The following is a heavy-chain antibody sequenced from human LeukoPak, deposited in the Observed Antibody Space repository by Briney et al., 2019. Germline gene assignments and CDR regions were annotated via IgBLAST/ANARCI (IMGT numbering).Heavy chain of an antibody. CDR3: AREASWRDSSGYYPY. V-gene: IGHV3-11*01. D-gene: IGHD3-22*01. J-gene: IGHJ4*02. CDR1: GFTFSDYY. Sequence: GGSLRLSCAASGFTFSDYYMSWIRQAPGKGLEWVSYISSSGSTIYYADSVKGRFTISRDNAKNSLYLQMNSLRSEDTAVYYCAREASWRDSSGYYPYWGQGTLVTVSS. CDR2: ISSSGSTI.